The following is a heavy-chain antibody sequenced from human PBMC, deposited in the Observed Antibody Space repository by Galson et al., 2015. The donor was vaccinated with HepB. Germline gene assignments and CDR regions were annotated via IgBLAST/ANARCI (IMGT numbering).Heavy chain of an antibody. D-gene: IGHD3-22*01. CDR2: VSFDEKRK. Sequence: SLRLSCAASGFSFNSDGMHWVRQAPGKGLEWVAVVSFDEKRKYYADSVKGRFTISRENSKNTLYLQMNSLRTEDTAVYYCAKASYDSSGYYLGYWGQGTLVTVSS. V-gene: IGHV3-30*18. J-gene: IGHJ4*02. CDR3: AKASYDSSGYYLGY. CDR1: GFSFNSDG.